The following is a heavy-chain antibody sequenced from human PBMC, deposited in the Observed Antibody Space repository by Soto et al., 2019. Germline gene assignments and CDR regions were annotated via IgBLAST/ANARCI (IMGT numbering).Heavy chain of an antibody. Sequence: SETLSLTYTVSGGSISSYYWSWIRQPPGKGLEWIGYIYYSGSTNYNPSLKSRVTISVDTSKNQFSLKLSSVTAADTAVYYCARSPYSGLFDYWGQGTLVTVSS. D-gene: IGHD3-10*01. J-gene: IGHJ4*02. CDR2: IYYSGST. V-gene: IGHV4-59*01. CDR3: ARSPYSGLFDY. CDR1: GGSISSYY.